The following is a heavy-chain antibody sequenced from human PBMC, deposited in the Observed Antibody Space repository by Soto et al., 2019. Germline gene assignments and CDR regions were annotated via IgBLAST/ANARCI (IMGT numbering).Heavy chain of an antibody. D-gene: IGHD5-12*01. V-gene: IGHV2-5*02. CDR2: IYWDDDK. Sequence: QITVKESGLTLVKPTQTLTLTCTFSGFSLSNNGIGVGWIRQSPGKALEWLALIYWDDDKRYSPSLRSRLTTTQDPPTNQVHLTITNMDPVQTATYYWARLTRGVYDLDRLWEKFDYGGQGTLVTVSS. CDR1: GFSLSNNGIG. J-gene: IGHJ4*02. CDR3: ARLTRGVYDLDRLWEKFDY.